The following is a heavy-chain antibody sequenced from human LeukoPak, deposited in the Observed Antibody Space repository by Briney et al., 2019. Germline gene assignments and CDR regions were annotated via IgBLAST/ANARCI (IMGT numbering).Heavy chain of an antibody. V-gene: IGHV3-48*03. CDR3: ARANGGYWSSTSCSLHYYGMDV. CDR1: GFTFSSYE. D-gene: IGHD2-2*01. CDR2: ISSSGSTI. Sequence: GGSLRLSCAASGFTFSSYEMNWVRQAPGKGLEWVSYISSSGSTIYHADSVKGRFTISRDNAKNSLYLQMNSLRAEDTAVYYCARANGGYWSSTSCSLHYYGMDVWGKGTTVTVSS. J-gene: IGHJ6*04.